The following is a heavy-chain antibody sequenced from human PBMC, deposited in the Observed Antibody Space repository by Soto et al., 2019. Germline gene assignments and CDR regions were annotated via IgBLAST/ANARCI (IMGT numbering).Heavy chain of an antibody. CDR3: ARDPREAYNWNDYWFDP. J-gene: IGHJ5*02. Sequence: GGSLRLSCAASGFTFSSYAMHWVRQAPGKGLEWVAFISYDGSNKYYADSVKGRFTISRDNSKNTLYLQMNSLIAEDTAVYYCARDPREAYNWNDYWFDPWGQGTLVTVSS. CDR1: GFTFSSYA. V-gene: IGHV3-30-3*01. D-gene: IGHD1-20*01. CDR2: ISYDGSNK.